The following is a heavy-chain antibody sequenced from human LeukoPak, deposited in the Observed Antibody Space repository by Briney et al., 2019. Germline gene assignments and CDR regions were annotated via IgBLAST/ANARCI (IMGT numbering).Heavy chain of an antibody. CDR2: INPNNGGT. D-gene: IGHD3-10*01. V-gene: IGHV1-2*02. J-gene: IGHJ4*02. CDR3: ARRSYGSGSYYFDY. Sequence: ASVKVSCKASGYTFTGYYMHWVRQAPGQGLEWMGWINPNNGGTNYAKNFQGRVTMTRDTSISTTYMELSRLTSDDTAVYYCARRSYGSGSYYFDYWGQGTLVTVSS. CDR1: GYTFTGYY.